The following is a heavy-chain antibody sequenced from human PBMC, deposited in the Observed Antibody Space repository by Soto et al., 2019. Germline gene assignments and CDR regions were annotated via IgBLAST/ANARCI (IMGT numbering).Heavy chain of an antibody. CDR1: GYTFTSYD. D-gene: IGHD6-6*01. Sequence: ASVKVSCKASGYTFTSYDINWVRQATGQGLEWMGWMNPNSGNTGYAQKFQGRVTMTRNTSISTAYMELSSLRSEDTAVYYCARADRLAARPYIDYWGQGTLVTVSS. V-gene: IGHV1-8*01. CDR2: MNPNSGNT. CDR3: ARADRLAARPYIDY. J-gene: IGHJ4*02.